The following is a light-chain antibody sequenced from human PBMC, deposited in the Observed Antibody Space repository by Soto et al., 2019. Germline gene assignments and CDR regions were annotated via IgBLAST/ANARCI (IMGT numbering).Light chain of an antibody. J-gene: IGKJ1*01. V-gene: IGKV1-5*03. CDR1: QTISSW. Sequence: DIDMTQAPSSLSASVGDRFTVTCRASQTISSWLAWYQQKPGKAPKLLIYKASTLKSGVPSRFSGSGSGTEFTLTISSLQPDDFATYYCQHYNSYSEAFGQGTKVDIK. CDR2: KAS. CDR3: QHYNSYSEA.